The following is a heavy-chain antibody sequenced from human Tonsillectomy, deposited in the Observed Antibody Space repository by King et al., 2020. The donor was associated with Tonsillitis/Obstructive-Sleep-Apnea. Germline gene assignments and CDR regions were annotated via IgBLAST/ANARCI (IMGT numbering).Heavy chain of an antibody. CDR2: LNHRGSP. D-gene: IGHD4-17*01. J-gene: IGHJ4*02. V-gene: IGHV4-34*01. CDR1: GGSFSGYY. CDR3: ARGRGASTTATTSY. Sequence: VQLQQWGARLLKPSETLSLTCAVFGGSFSGYYWNWIRQPPGKGLECIGELNHRGSPNTNPAPECRVTISVDTSKNQLSLKLSPVTAAETAVYYCARGRGASTTATTSYWGQGTLVTVSS.